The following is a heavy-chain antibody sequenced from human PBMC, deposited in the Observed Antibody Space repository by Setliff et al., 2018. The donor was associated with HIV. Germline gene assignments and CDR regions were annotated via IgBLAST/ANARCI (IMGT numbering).Heavy chain of an antibody. J-gene: IGHJ6*03. CDR2: IYYSGST. CDR3: ARDGPLEGSYRYYYYYMDV. CDR1: GGSISSHY. Sequence: ETLSLTCTVSGGSISSHYWSWIRQPPGKGLEWIGYIYYSGSTNYNPSPKSRVTISVDTSKSQFSLKLSSVTAADTAVYYCARDGPLEGSYRYYYYYMDVWGKGTTVTVS. D-gene: IGHD3-10*01. V-gene: IGHV4-59*11.